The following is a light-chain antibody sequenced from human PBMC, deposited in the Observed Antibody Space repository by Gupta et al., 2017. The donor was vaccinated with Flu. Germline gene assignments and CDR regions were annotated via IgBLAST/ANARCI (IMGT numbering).Light chain of an antibody. CDR3: SSDTSSSTVV. J-gene: IGLJ2*01. CDR1: SSDVGGCNY. Sequence: QSALTQPAYVSGSPGQSSTISCTGTSSDVGGCNYVSWYHQHPGKAPKLIVYDVSNRPAGVATRFSGSKSGNTASLTISGRQEEDEADYYCSSDTSSSTVVFGGGTKLTVL. CDR2: DVS. V-gene: IGLV2-14*01.